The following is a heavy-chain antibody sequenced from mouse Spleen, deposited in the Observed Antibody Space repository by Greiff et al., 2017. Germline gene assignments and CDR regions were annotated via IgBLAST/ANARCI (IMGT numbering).Heavy chain of an antibody. Sequence: DVHLVESGPGLVKPSQSLSLTCSVTGYSITSGYYWNWIRQFPGNKLEWMGYISYDGSNNYNPSLKNRISITRDTSKNQFFLKLNSVTTEDTATYYCARDRGYSNGAMDYWGQGTSVTVSS. CDR2: ISYDGSN. V-gene: IGHV3-6*01. J-gene: IGHJ4*01. CDR1: GYSITSGYY. CDR3: ARDRGYSNGAMDY. D-gene: IGHD2-5*01.